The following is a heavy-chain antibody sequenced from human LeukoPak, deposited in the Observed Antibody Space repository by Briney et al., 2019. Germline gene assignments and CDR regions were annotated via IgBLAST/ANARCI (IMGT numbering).Heavy chain of an antibody. CDR2: IKQDGSEK. D-gene: IGHD5-18*01. J-gene: IGHJ6*03. V-gene: IGHV3-7*01. CDR3: ARGVVTAMDYYYYYYMNV. Sequence: PGGSLRLSCAASGFTFSSYWMSWVRQAPGKGLEWVANIKQDGSEKYYVDSVKGRFTISRDNAKNSLYLQMNSLRAEDTAVYYCARGVVTAMDYYYYYYMNVWGKGTTVTVSS. CDR1: GFTFSSYW.